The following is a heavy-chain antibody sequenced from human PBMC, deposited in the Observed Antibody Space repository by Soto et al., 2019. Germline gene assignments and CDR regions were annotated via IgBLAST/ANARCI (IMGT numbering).Heavy chain of an antibody. CDR2: IIPIFGTA. V-gene: IGHV1-69*01. J-gene: IGHJ6*02. D-gene: IGHD3-10*01. Sequence: QVQLVQSGAEVKKPGSSVKVSCKASGGTFSSYAISWVRQAPGQGLEWMGGIIPIFGTANYAQKFQGRVTITADESTSTAYMELSSLRSEDTVVYYCARDLSETVRITMVRGARYGMDVWGQGTTVTVSS. CDR1: GGTFSSYA. CDR3: ARDLSETVRITMVRGARYGMDV.